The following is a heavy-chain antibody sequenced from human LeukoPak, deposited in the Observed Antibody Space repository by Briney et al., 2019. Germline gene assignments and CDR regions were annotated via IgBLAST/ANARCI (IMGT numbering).Heavy chain of an antibody. V-gene: IGHV3-21*01. CDR3: ARTYDFWSGTTDY. J-gene: IGHJ4*02. CDR2: ISSSSSYI. CDR1: GFTFSSYS. D-gene: IGHD3-3*01. Sequence: GGSLRLSCAASGFTFSSYSMDWVRQAPGKGLEWVSSISSSSSYIYYADSVKGRFTISRDNAKNSLYLQMNSLRAEDTAVYYCARTYDFWSGTTDYWGQGTLVTVSS.